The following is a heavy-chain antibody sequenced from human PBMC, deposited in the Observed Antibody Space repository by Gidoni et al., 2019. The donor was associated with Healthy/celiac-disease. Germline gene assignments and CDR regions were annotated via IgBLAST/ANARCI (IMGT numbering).Heavy chain of an antibody. D-gene: IGHD3-22*01. CDR3: AREYYYDSSGYYPGYYYYYGMDV. CDR2: IYTSGST. Sequence: QVQLQESGPGLVKLSPTLSLTCTVSGASISSGSYYWSWIRTPAGKGLEWIGRIYTSGSTNYNPSHKRRVTISVDTSKNQFSLKLSSVTAADTAVYYCAREYYYDSSGYYPGYYYYYGMDVWGQGTTVTVSS. V-gene: IGHV4-61*02. J-gene: IGHJ6*02. CDR1: GASISSGSYY.